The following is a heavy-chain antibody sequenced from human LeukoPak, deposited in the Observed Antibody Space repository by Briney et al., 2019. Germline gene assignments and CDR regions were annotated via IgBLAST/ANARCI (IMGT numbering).Heavy chain of an antibody. J-gene: IGHJ6*03. V-gene: IGHV4-39*01. Sequence: SETLSLTCTVSGGSISSSSYYWGWIRQPPGKGLEWIGSIYYSGSTYYNPSLKSRVTTSVDTSKNQFSLKLSSVTAADTAVYYCARIQAPYYDFWSGYYENYMDVWGKGTTVTVSS. CDR2: IYYSGST. CDR3: ARIQAPYYDFWSGYYENYMDV. D-gene: IGHD3-3*01. CDR1: GGSISSSSYY.